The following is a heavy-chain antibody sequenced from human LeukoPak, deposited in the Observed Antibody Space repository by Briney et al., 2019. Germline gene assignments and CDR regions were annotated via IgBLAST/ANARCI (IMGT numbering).Heavy chain of an antibody. V-gene: IGHV3-21*01. CDR3: ERDRGAAAGTDY. Sequence: GGSLRLSCAASGFTFSSYSMNWVRQAPGKGLEWVSSISSSSSYIYYAHSVKGRFTISRDNAKNTLYLQRSSLRAEDTAVYYCERDRGAAAGTDYWGQGTLVSVS. CDR1: GFTFSSYS. J-gene: IGHJ4*02. D-gene: IGHD6-13*01. CDR2: ISSSSSYI.